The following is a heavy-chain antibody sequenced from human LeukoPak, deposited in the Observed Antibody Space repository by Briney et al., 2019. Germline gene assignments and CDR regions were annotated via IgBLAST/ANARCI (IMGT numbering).Heavy chain of an antibody. J-gene: IGHJ6*03. D-gene: IGHD3-10*01. CDR2: ITNSDPTI. CDR1: GFTFSDYY. CDR3: ARDRGLVREGMGYYMDV. Sequence: GGSLRLSCAASGFTFSDYYMSWIRQAPGKGLEWISYITNSDPTIFYADSMKGRFTIFRANAKNSLYQQMNSLRAEDTAVYYGARDRGLVREGMGYYMDVWGKGTTVTISS. V-gene: IGHV3-11*01.